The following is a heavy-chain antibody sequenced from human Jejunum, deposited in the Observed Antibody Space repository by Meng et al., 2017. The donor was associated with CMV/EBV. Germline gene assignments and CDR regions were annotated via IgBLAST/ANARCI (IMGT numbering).Heavy chain of an antibody. J-gene: IGHJ4*02. CDR1: GESSSSGESY. V-gene: IGHV4-30-4*01. CDR2: IYESGST. D-gene: IGHD1-14*01. CDR3: AREGTNSYYFDY. Sequence: VSGESSSSGESYWSWIRQPPGKGLEWIGYIYESGSTSYNPSLESRVTISVDTSKNQFSLKVMSVTAADTAVYYCAREGTNSYYFDYWGQGTLVTVSS.